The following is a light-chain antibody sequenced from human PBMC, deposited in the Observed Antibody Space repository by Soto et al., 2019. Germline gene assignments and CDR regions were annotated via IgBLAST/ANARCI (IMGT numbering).Light chain of an antibody. CDR3: SSYTSSSALVL. V-gene: IGLV2-14*03. CDR2: DVS. Sequence: QSALTQPASVSGSPGQSITISCTGSSSDVGGYNYVSWYQQHPGEAPKLMIYDVSNRPSGVSNRFSGSKSGNTASLTISGLQAEDEADYYCSSYTSSSALVLFGGGTKLTVL. J-gene: IGLJ2*01. CDR1: SSDVGGYNY.